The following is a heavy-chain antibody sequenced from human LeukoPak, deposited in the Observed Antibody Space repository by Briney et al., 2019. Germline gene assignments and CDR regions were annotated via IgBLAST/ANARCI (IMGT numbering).Heavy chain of an antibody. D-gene: IGHD6-13*01. J-gene: IGHJ5*02. CDR1: GFTFTSYW. V-gene: IGHV5-51*01. CDR2: IYPGDSDT. Sequence: GGSLRLSCAASGFTFTSYWIGWVRQMPGKGLEWMGIIYPGDSDTRYSPSFQGQVTISADKSISTAYLQWSSLKASDTAMYYCARALRGYSSSWYWFDPWGQGTLVTVSS. CDR3: ARALRGYSSSWYWFDP.